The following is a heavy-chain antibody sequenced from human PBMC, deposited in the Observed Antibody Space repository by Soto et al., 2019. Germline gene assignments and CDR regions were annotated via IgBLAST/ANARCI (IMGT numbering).Heavy chain of an antibody. J-gene: IGHJ4*02. D-gene: IGHD6-6*01. CDR1: GFTFSSYA. CDR2: ISGSGGST. CDR3: AQGWYSSSPHPPFDY. Sequence: GGSLRLSCAASGFTFSSYAVSLVRQAPGKGLEWVSAISGSGGSTYYADSVKGRFTISRDNSKNTLYLQMNSLRAEDTAVYYCAQGWYSSSPHPPFDYWGQGTLVPVSS. V-gene: IGHV3-23*01.